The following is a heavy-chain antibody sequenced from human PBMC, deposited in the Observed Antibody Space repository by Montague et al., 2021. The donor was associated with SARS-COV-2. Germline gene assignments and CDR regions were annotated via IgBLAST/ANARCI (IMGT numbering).Heavy chain of an antibody. J-gene: IGHJ6*02. CDR2: IFYNGNT. CDR1: GGPLSPFY. CDR3: GGGQAGDV. D-gene: IGHD2-15*01. Sequence: SETLSLTCTVYGGPLSPFYWSWLRQPPGKGLEWIGYIFYNGNTRYNPSLKSRLTFSVDTSKNQFSLELRSVTAAEAGVYYCGGGQAGDVWGQGTTVTVSS. V-gene: IGHV4-59*08.